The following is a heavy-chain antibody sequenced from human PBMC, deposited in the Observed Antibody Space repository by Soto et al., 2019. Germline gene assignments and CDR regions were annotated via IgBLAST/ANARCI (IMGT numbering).Heavy chain of an antibody. J-gene: IGHJ6*02. Sequence: SETLSLTCTVSGGSISSGGYYWSWIRQHPGKGLEWIGYIYYSGSTYYNPSLKSRVTISVDTSKNQFSLKLSSVTAADTAVYYCARGVLRAARSKYYYYGMDVWGQGTTVTVSS. CDR1: GGSISSGGYY. D-gene: IGHD6-6*01. V-gene: IGHV4-31*03. CDR3: ARGVLRAARSKYYYYGMDV. CDR2: IYYSGST.